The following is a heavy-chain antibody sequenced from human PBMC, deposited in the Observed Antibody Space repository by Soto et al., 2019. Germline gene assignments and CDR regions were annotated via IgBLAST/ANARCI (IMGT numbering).Heavy chain of an antibody. CDR2: IDGGGGDT. V-gene: IGHV3-23*01. D-gene: IGHD2-2*01. CDR1: GFTFSNYA. J-gene: IGHJ4*02. CDR3: AKDPYCSSHACFGPDY. Sequence: HPGGSLRLSCAASGFTFSNYAMSWVRQAPGKGLEWVSAIDGGGGDTYYADSVKGRFAISRDNFKSALYLQMNSLRVEDTAIYYCAKDPYCSSHACFGPDYWGQGTLVTVSS.